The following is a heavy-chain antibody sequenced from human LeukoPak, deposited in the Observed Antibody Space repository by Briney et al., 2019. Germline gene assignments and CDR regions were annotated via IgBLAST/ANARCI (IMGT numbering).Heavy chain of an antibody. J-gene: IGHJ6*03. Sequence: GGSLRLSCAASGFSFSSYAMNWVRQAPGKGLEWVSGISGSGESTYYAVSVKGRLTISRDNSKNTLYLQMNSLRAEDTAVYYCAKVGITIFGVVQHYYYYYMDVWGKGTTVTVSS. CDR1: GFSFSSYA. V-gene: IGHV3-23*01. CDR2: ISGSGEST. D-gene: IGHD3-3*01. CDR3: AKVGITIFGVVQHYYYYYMDV.